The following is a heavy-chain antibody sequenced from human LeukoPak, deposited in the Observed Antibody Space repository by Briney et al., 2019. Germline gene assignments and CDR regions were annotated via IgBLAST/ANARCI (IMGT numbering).Heavy chain of an antibody. D-gene: IGHD3-22*01. V-gene: IGHV3-23*01. CDR1: GFTFTSYA. Sequence: GGSLRLSCAASGFTFTSYAMNWVRQAPGMALEWVSAVSGNGGGTYYADSVKGHFTISRDNSKNTVYLQMNSLRVEDTALYYCAKGVYYDNSGYYYFDSWGQGTLVTVSS. CDR2: VSGNGGGT. CDR3: AKGVYYDNSGYYYFDS. J-gene: IGHJ4*02.